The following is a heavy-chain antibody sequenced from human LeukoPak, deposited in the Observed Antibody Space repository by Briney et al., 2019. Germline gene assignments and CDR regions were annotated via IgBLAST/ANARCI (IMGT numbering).Heavy chain of an antibody. J-gene: IGHJ4*02. V-gene: IGHV1-2*02. CDR1: GYTFTGYY. CDR2: INPNSGGT. D-gene: IGHD6-13*01. Sequence: ASVKVSCKASGYTFTGYYMHWVRQAPGQGLEWMGWINPNSGGTNYAQKFQGRVTMTRDTSISTAYMELSRLRSDDTAVYYCARSHAKGQQLVLVDYWGQGTLVTVSS. CDR3: ARSHAKGQQLVLVDY.